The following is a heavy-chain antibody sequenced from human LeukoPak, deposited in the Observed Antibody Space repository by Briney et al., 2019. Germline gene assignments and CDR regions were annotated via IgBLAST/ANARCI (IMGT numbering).Heavy chain of an antibody. V-gene: IGHV4-59*01. D-gene: IGHD4-17*01. J-gene: IGHJ4*02. CDR1: GGPISSYY. CDR3: ARARSTFGDSNPSDFDY. CDR2: IYYSGST. Sequence: SETLSLTCTVSGGPISSYYWSWIRQPPGKGLEWIGYIYYSGSTNYNPSLKSRVTISVDTSKNQFSLKLSSVTAADTAVYYCARARSTFGDSNPSDFDYWGQGTLVTVSS.